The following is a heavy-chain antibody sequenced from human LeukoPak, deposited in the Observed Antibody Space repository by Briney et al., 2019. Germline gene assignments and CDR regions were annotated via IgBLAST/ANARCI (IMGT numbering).Heavy chain of an antibody. Sequence: GGSLRLSCAASGFTFSSYSMNWVRQAPGKGLEWVSSISSSSSYIYYADSVKGRFTISRDNAKNSLYLQMNSLRAEDTAVYYCARDGQWLVYRFDYWGQGTLVTVSS. CDR1: GFTFSSYS. V-gene: IGHV3-21*01. D-gene: IGHD6-19*01. J-gene: IGHJ4*02. CDR2: ISSSSSYI. CDR3: ARDGQWLVYRFDY.